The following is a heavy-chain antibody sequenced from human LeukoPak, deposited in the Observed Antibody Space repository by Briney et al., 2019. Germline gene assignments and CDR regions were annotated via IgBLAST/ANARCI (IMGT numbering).Heavy chain of an antibody. J-gene: IGHJ4*02. CDR3: AKDAESAGSYPKRVFDY. D-gene: IGHD1-26*01. Sequence: TGGSLRLSCAASGFTFSSYGMHWVRQAPGKGLEWVAFIRYDGSNKYYADSVKGRLTISRDNSKNTLYLQMNSLRAEDTAVYYCAKDAESAGSYPKRVFDYWGQGTLVTVSS. V-gene: IGHV3-30*02. CDR1: GFTFSSYG. CDR2: IRYDGSNK.